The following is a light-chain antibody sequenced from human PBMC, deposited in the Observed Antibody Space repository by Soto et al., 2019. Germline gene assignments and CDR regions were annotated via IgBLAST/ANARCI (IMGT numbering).Light chain of an antibody. J-gene: IGLJ2*01. V-gene: IGLV2-14*01. Sequence: QSALTQPASVSGSPGQSITISCTGTSSDVGGYNYVSWYQQHPGKAPKLMLYGVGYRPSGVSNRFSGSKSGNTAFLTISGLQAEDEADYYCSSYTSSSTLRVEFGGGTKLTVL. CDR3: SSYTSSSTLRVE. CDR1: SSDVGGYNY. CDR2: GVG.